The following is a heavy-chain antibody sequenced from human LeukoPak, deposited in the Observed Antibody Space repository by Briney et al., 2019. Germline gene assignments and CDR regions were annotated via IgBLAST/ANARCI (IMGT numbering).Heavy chain of an antibody. V-gene: IGHV4-59*01. CDR3: ARGRPPNY. CDR1: GGSISSYY. D-gene: IGHD3-10*01. Sequence: SETLSLTCTVSGGSISSYYWSWIRQPPGKGLEWIGYIYYSGSTNYNPSLKSRVTISVDTSKNQFSLKLSSVTAADTAVYYCARGRPPNYWGQGTLVTVSS. J-gene: IGHJ4*02. CDR2: IYYSGST.